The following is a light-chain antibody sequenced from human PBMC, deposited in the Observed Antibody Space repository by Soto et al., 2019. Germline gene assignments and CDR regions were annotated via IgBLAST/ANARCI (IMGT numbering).Light chain of an antibody. CDR2: GAS. Sequence: EIVMTQSPSTLYASPGERATLSRGPSQSVISSYLAWYQQKPGQAPSLLIYGASSRATGIPDRFSGRGSGTDFTLTISRLEPEDFALYYCQQYGDSPFTLGQGTKVDI. V-gene: IGKV3-20*01. CDR1: QSVISSY. CDR3: QQYGDSPFT. J-gene: IGKJ1*01.